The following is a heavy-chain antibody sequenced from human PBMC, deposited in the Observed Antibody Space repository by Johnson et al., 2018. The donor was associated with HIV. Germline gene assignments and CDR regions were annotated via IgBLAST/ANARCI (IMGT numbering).Heavy chain of an antibody. J-gene: IGHJ3*02. CDR2: IKQDGSEK. Sequence: VQLVESGGGLVQPGGSLRLSCAASGFTFSSYWMSWVRQAPGKGLEWVANIKQDGSEKYYVDSVKGRFTISSDNSKNTLYLQMNSLRAGDTAVYYCARIEGEGGAFDIWGQGTMVTVSS. D-gene: IGHD1-26*01. CDR1: GFTFSSYW. CDR3: ARIEGEGGAFDI. V-gene: IGHV3-7*01.